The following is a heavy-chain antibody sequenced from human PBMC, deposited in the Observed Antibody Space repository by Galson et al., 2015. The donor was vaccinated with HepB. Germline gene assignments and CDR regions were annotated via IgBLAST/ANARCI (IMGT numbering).Heavy chain of an antibody. Sequence: SLRLSCAASGFTFSSYSMNWVRQAPGKGLEWVSSISSSSSYIYYADSVKGRFTISRDNAKNSLYLQMNSLRAEDTAVYYCASLHAGDGPHYYDSSGYYSPPDYWGQGTLVTVSS. D-gene: IGHD3-22*01. J-gene: IGHJ4*02. CDR2: ISSSSSYI. V-gene: IGHV3-21*01. CDR3: ASLHAGDGPHYYDSSGYYSPPDY. CDR1: GFTFSSYS.